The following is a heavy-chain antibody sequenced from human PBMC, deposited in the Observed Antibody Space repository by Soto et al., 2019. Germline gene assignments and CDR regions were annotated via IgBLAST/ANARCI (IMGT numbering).Heavy chain of an antibody. Sequence: GGSLRLSCAASGFTVSSNYMSWVRQAPGKGLEWVSVIYSGGSTYYADSVKGRFTNSRHNSKNTLYLQMNSLRAEDTAVYYRASSIAALYWGQGTLVTVSS. V-gene: IGHV3-53*04. J-gene: IGHJ4*02. CDR3: ASSIAALY. D-gene: IGHD6-6*01. CDR2: IYSGGST. CDR1: GFTVSSNY.